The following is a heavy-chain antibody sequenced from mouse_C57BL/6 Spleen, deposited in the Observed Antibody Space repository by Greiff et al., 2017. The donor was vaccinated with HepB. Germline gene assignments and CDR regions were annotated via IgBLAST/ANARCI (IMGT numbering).Heavy chain of an antibody. CDR3: ARGGDDGYYRFAY. CDR2: ISDGGSYT. Sequence: EVHLVESGGGLVKPGGSLKLSCAASGFTFSSYAMSWVRQTPEKRLEWVATISDGGSYTYYPDNVKGRFTISRDNAKNNLYLQMSHLKSEDTAMYYCARGGDDGYYRFAYWGQGTLVTVSA. V-gene: IGHV5-4*01. D-gene: IGHD2-3*01. J-gene: IGHJ3*01. CDR1: GFTFSSYA.